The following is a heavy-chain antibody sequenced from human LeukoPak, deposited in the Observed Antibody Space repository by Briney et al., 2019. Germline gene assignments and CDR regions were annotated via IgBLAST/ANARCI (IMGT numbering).Heavy chain of an antibody. J-gene: IGHJ4*02. V-gene: IGHV3-53*01. Sequence: GGSLRLSCAASGFTVSSNYMSWVRQAPGKGLEWVSVIYSGGSTYYADSVKCRFTISSDNSKNTLYLQMNSLRAEDTAVYYCARGGTTVTPDYWGQGTLVTVSS. CDR2: IYSGGST. CDR1: GFTVSSNY. D-gene: IGHD4-17*01. CDR3: ARGGTTVTPDY.